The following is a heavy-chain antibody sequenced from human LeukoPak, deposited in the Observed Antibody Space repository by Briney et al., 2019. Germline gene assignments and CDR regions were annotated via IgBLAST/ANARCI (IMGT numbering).Heavy chain of an antibody. J-gene: IGHJ3*02. V-gene: IGHV4-39*07. CDR1: GGSISSSNYY. D-gene: IGHD2-15*01. CDR2: IYYTGST. Sequence: SETLSLTCTVSGGSISSSNYYWGWIRQPPGKGLEWIGSIYYTGSTNYNPSLKSRVTISVDTSKNQFSLKLSSVTAADTAVYYCARWGCSGGSCYLGPAAFDIWGQGTMVTVSS. CDR3: ARWGCSGGSCYLGPAAFDI.